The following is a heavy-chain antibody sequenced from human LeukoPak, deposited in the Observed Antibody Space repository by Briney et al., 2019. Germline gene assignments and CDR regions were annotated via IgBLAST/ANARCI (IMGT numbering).Heavy chain of an antibody. CDR1: GYTFTSYY. V-gene: IGHV1-46*01. J-gene: IGHJ4*02. CDR2: INPSGGST. D-gene: IGHD1-1*01. Sequence: GASVKVSCKASGYTFTSYYMHWVRQAPGQGLEWMGIINPSGGSTSYAQKFQGRVTMTRDTSISTAYMELSRLRSDDTAVYYCARWASWNRLDYWGQGTLVTVSS. CDR3: ARWASWNRLDY.